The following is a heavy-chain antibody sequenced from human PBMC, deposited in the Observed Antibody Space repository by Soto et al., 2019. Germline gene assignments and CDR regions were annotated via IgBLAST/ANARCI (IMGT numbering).Heavy chain of an antibody. Sequence: QVQLQESGPGLVKPSQTLSLTCTVSGGSISSGDYYWSWIRQPPGKGLEGIGYIYYSGSTYYNPSLKSRVTISVDTSKNQFSLKLSSVTAADTAVYYCATTYYYDSSGYSIDAFDIWGQGTMVTVSS. CDR2: IYYSGST. CDR1: GGSISSGDYY. CDR3: ATTYYYDSSGYSIDAFDI. D-gene: IGHD3-22*01. J-gene: IGHJ3*02. V-gene: IGHV4-30-4*01.